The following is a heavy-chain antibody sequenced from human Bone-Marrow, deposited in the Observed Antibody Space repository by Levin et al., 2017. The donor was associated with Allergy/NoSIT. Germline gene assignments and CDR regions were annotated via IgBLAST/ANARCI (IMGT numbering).Heavy chain of an antibody. D-gene: IGHD3-10*01. V-gene: IGHV3-11*05. J-gene: IGHJ6*04. Sequence: GESLKISCAASGFSFSDYYMSWIRQAPGQGLEWVSFISTTSTYTKYADSVKGRFTISRDNTKMSLFLEMNSLRAEDTAIYYCARDLARGFDWFGDMDVWGKGTTVTVSP. CDR1: GFSFSDYY. CDR3: ARDLARGFDWFGDMDV. CDR2: ISTTSTYT.